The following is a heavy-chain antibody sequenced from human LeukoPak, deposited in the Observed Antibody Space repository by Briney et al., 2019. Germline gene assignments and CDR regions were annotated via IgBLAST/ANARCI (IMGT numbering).Heavy chain of an antibody. CDR2: IKSDGST. J-gene: IGHJ1*01. Sequence: GGSLRLSCAASGFTFSSYWMHWVRQAPGKGLVWVSRIKSDGSTNYADSVKGRFTISRDNAKNTVSLQMNSLRAEDTGVYYCARAPSEIGGYYPEYLRHWGQGTLVTVSS. CDR3: ARAPSEIGGYYPEYLRH. V-gene: IGHV3-74*01. D-gene: IGHD3-22*01. CDR1: GFTFSSYW.